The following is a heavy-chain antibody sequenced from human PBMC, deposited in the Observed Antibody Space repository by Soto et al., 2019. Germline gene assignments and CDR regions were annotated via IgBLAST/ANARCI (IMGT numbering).Heavy chain of an antibody. D-gene: IGHD1-26*01. Sequence: QVQLQESGPGLVKPSQTLSLTCTVSGGSISSGGYYWSWIRQHPGKGLEWIGYIYYSGSTHYNPCLMTRVTLAVDTSKNQFSRKLSSVTAADTAVYYCAGIYRGSPGGPVRYWGQGTLVTVSS. J-gene: IGHJ4*02. V-gene: IGHV4-31*03. CDR2: IYYSGST. CDR3: AGIYRGSPGGPVRY. CDR1: GGSISSGGYY.